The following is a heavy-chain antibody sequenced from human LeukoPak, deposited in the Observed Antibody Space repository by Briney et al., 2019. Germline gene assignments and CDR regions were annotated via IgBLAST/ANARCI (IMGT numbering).Heavy chain of an antibody. CDR3: ARGRRILGGPENAGDFFDF. CDR2: INPNSGAT. Sequence: ASVKVSCKASGYTLTDYYLHWVRQAPGHGLKWMGWINPNSGATHYAQSFQARVTMTRDTSIGSGYMELTGLESADTAVYYCARGRRILGGPENAGDFFDFWGQGSLVTVYS. D-gene: IGHD3-16*01. V-gene: IGHV1-2*02. J-gene: IGHJ4*01. CDR1: GYTLTDYY.